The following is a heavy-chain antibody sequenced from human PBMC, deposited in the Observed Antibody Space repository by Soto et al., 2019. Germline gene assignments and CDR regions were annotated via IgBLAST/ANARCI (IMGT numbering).Heavy chain of an antibody. CDR2: INPSGGST. CDR3: AIETVPVLRYFDWPTYYYYGMDV. Sequence: GASVKVSCKASGYTFTSYYMHWVRQAPGQGLEWMGIINPSGGSTSYAQKYKGRVTMTRDTSTSTVYKKLSSLRSEDTAVYYCAIETVPVLRYFDWPTYYYYGMDVWGQGTTVTVSS. J-gene: IGHJ6*02. D-gene: IGHD3-9*01. V-gene: IGHV1-46*01. CDR1: GYTFTSYY.